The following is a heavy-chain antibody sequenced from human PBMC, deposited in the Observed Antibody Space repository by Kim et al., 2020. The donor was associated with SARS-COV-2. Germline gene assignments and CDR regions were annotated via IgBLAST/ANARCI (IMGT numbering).Heavy chain of an antibody. Sequence: GGSLRLSCAASGFTFSSYSMNWVRQAPGKGLEWVSSISSSSSYIYYADSVKGRFTISRDNAKNSLYLQMNSLRAEDTAVYYCARVGGYSSSWSNWFDPWGQETLVTVSS. D-gene: IGHD6-13*01. J-gene: IGHJ5*02. CDR3: ARVGGYSSSWSNWFDP. CDR1: GFTFSSYS. V-gene: IGHV3-21*01. CDR2: ISSSSSYI.